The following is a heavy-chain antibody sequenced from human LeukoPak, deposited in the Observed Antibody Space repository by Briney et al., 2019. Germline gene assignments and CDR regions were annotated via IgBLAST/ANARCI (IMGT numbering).Heavy chain of an antibody. V-gene: IGHV3-21*01. CDR3: ARDSSGGSNDAFDI. D-gene: IGHD2-15*01. CDR2: ISSSSSYI. J-gene: IGHJ3*02. CDR1: GFTFSSYS. Sequence: PGGSLRLSCAASGFTFSSYSMNWVRQAPGKGLEWVSSISSSSSYIYYADSVKGRFTISRDNAKNSLYLQMNSLRAEDTAVYYCARDSSGGSNDAFDICGQGTMVTVSS.